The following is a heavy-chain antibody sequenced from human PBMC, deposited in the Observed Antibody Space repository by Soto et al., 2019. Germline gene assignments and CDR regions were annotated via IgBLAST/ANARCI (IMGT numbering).Heavy chain of an antibody. D-gene: IGHD1-26*01. CDR2: IDRYGST. CDR3: AGGSPSAWEPPFY. CDR1: GGAFSDYY. J-gene: IGHJ4*02. V-gene: IGHV4-34*01. Sequence: QVQLQQWGAGLLKPSETLSLTCAVYGGAFSDYYWSWIRQPPGKGLEWIGEIDRYGSTNYDPSLKSRVTIAIETSKTQFSLKLTSVTAADTAIYYCAGGSPSAWEPPFYWGQGTLVTVSS.